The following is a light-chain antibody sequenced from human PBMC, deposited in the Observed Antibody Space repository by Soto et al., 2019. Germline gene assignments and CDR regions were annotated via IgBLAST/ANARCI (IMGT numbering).Light chain of an antibody. CDR2: KVS. CDR3: MQGTHLYT. CDR1: QSLVYSDGNIY. J-gene: IGKJ2*01. V-gene: IGKV2-30*01. Sequence: DVVMTQSPLSLPVTLGQPASISCRSSQSLVYSDGNIYLNWFQQRPGQSPRRLIYKVSNRDSGVPDRFSGSGSGTDFTLKISRVEAEDVGVYYCMQGTHLYTFGQGTKLEIK.